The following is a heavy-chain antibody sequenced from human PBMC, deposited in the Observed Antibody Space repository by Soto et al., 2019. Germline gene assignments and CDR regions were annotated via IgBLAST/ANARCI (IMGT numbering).Heavy chain of an antibody. CDR1: GGSFSGYY. V-gene: IGHV4-34*01. J-gene: IGHJ6*02. CDR2: INHGGST. D-gene: IGHD5-12*01. CDR3: ARGVATIIFSYYYSGMDV. Sequence: SETLSLTCAVYGGSFSGYYWSWIRQPPGKGLEWIGEINHGGSTNYNPSLKSRVTISVDTSKNQFSLKMSSVTAADTAVYYCARGVATIIFSYYYSGMDVWGQGTTVTVSS.